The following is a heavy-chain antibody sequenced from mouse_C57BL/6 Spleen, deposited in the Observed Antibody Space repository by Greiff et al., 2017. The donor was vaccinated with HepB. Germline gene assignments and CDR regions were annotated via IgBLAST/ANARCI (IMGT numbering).Heavy chain of an antibody. Sequence: EVKLQESGPGLVKPSQSLSLTCSVTGYSITSGYYWNWIRQFPGNKLEWMGYISYDGSNNYNPSLKNRISITRDTSKNQFFLKLNSVTTEDTATYYCAREAIYYDYGGETYWGQGTLVTVSA. CDR2: ISYDGSN. D-gene: IGHD2-4*01. J-gene: IGHJ3*01. V-gene: IGHV3-6*01. CDR3: AREAIYYDYGGETY. CDR1: GYSITSGYY.